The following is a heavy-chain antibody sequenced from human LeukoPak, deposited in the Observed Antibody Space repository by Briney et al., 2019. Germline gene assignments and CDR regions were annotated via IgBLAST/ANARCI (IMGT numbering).Heavy chain of an antibody. CDR2: IQNSGST. D-gene: IGHD3-3*01. CDR3: ARSSRTIFFDY. V-gene: IGHV4-59*12. CDR1: GGAISTFY. J-gene: IGHJ4*02. Sequence: SETLSLTCSVSGGAISTFYWIWIRQPPGKGLEWIGCIQNSGSTEYNPSLESRVTISVDRSRNQFSLKLTSVTAADTAVYYCARSSRTIFFDYWGQGTLVIVSS.